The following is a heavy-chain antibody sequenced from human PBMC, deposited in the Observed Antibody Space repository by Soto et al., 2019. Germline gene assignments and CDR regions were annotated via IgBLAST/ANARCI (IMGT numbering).Heavy chain of an antibody. CDR3: AHAYGGRSLY. CDR2: IYWDDSK. J-gene: IGHJ4*02. V-gene: IGHV2-5*02. CDR1: GFSLTPDRVG. D-gene: IGHD1-26*01. Sequence: QITLKESGPTLVKPTQTLTLTCTFSGFSLTPDRVGVGWIRQPPGEALEWLAVIYWDDSKTYRPSLESRLTITKDTSKNQVALTMTNMDSLDTATYYCAHAYGGRSLYGGQGTLVTVSS.